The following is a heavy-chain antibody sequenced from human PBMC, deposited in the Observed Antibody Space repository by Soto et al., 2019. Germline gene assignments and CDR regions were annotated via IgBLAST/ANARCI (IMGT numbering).Heavy chain of an antibody. CDR1: GFTFSSYG. J-gene: IGHJ4*02. D-gene: IGHD2-15*01. CDR2: ISSDGSNK. V-gene: IGHV3-30*18. CDR3: AKDLRRYCSGGSCYGIDY. Sequence: QVQLVESGGGVVQPGRSLRLSCAASGFTFSSYGMHWVRQAPGKGLEWVAVISSDGSNKYYADSVKGRFTISRDNSKNTLYLQMNSLRAEDTAVYYCAKDLRRYCSGGSCYGIDYWGQGTLVTVSS.